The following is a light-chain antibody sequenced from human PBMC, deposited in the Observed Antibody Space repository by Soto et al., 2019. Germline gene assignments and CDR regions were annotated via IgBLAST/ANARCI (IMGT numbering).Light chain of an antibody. Sequence: DIQMTQSPSTLSASVGDRVTITCRASQDISSYLAWYQQKPGKAPTLLIYAASTLQSGVPSRFSGSGFGTDFTLTISSLQAEDFASYYCQQYNSYLWTFGQGTKVDI. J-gene: IGKJ1*01. CDR1: QDISSY. V-gene: IGKV1-9*01. CDR3: QQYNSYLWT. CDR2: AAS.